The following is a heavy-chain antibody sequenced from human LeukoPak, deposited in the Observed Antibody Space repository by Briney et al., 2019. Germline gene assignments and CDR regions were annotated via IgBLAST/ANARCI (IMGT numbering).Heavy chain of an antibody. J-gene: IGHJ3*02. Sequence: SETLSLTCTVSGGSISSYYWTWIRQPPGKGLEWLGYIYYSGSTNYNPSLKSRVTISLDTSRNQFSLRLTSVTAADTAVYYCARALAYDFWSGFAFDMWGRGTMVTVSS. CDR2: IYYSGST. CDR3: ARALAYDFWSGFAFDM. D-gene: IGHD3-3*01. CDR1: GGSISSYY. V-gene: IGHV4-59*08.